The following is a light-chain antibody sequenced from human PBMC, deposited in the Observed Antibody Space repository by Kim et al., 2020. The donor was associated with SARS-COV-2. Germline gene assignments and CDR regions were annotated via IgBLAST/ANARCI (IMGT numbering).Light chain of an antibody. CDR2: EAS. CDR3: QQYESYSRWT. J-gene: IGKJ1*01. CDR1: QSISKW. V-gene: IGKV1-5*03. Sequence: SVGDRVTITGRASQSISKWLAWYQKKPAKAPKLLIYEASKLQSGVPSRFSGSGSGRQFTLTISSLQPDDFAVYYCQQYESYSRWTFGQGTKVDIK.